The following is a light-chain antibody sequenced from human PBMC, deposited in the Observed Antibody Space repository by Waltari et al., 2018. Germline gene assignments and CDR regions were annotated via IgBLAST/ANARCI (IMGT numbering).Light chain of an antibody. Sequence: QSVLTQPPSVSAAPGQKVTISCSGSSSNIVNNYVSWYQQLPGTAPKLLIYDNNKRPEGIPDRFSGSKSGTSATLGITGLQTGDEADYYCGTWDSSLSAVFGGGTKLTVL. V-gene: IGLV1-51*01. CDR1: SSNIVNNY. J-gene: IGLJ3*02. CDR2: DNN. CDR3: GTWDSSLSAV.